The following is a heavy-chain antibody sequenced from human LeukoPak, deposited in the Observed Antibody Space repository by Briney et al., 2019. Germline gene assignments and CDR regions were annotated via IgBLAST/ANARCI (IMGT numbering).Heavy chain of an antibody. D-gene: IGHD3-16*01. Sequence: SQTLSLTCTVSGGSISSGDYYWSWIRQPPGKGLEWIGYIYYSGSTYYNPSLKSRVTMSVDTSKNQFSLKLSSVTAADTAVYYCARDRLGGYFDYWGQGTLVTVSS. V-gene: IGHV4-30-4*01. CDR1: GGSISSGDYY. J-gene: IGHJ4*02. CDR3: ARDRLGGYFDY. CDR2: IYYSGST.